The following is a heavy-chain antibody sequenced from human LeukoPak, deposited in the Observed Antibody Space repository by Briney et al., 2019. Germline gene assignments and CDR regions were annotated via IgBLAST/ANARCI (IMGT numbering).Heavy chain of an antibody. J-gene: IGHJ3*02. CDR3: ARQIVGAPPLGVHDAFDI. CDR1: GFTFSIYT. V-gene: IGHV3-21*01. CDR2: ITSSSNYI. Sequence: PGGSLRLSCAASGFTFSIYTMNWVRQAPGKGLEWVSSITSSSNYIYYADSVKGRFTISRDNAKNSLYLQMNSLRAEDTAVYYCARQIVGAPPLGVHDAFDIWGQGTLVTVSS. D-gene: IGHD1-26*01.